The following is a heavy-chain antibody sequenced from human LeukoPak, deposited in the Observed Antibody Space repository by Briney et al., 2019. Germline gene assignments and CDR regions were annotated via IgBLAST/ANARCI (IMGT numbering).Heavy chain of an antibody. V-gene: IGHV3-7*01. CDR3: ARFSTGYCSSTSCPWHYYYMDV. Sequence: GGSLRLSCAASGFTFSSYWMSWVRQPPGKGLEWMANIKQDGSGKYYVDSVKGRFTISRDNAKNSLYLQMNSLRAEDTAVYYCARFSTGYCSSTSCPWHYYYMDVWGKGTTVTVSS. J-gene: IGHJ6*03. CDR1: GFTFSSYW. D-gene: IGHD2-2*01. CDR2: IKQDGSGK.